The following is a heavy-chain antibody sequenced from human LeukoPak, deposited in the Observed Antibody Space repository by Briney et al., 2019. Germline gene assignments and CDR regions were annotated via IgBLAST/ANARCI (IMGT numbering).Heavy chain of an antibody. V-gene: IGHV4-39*01. Sequence: SETLSLTCTVSGGSISSSSYYWGWIRQPPGKGLEWIGSIFYIGSTYYNPSLKSRVTISVDTSKNQFSLKLSSVTAADTAVYYCVRLAFGGIAAVGDYWGQGTLVIVSS. CDR1: GGSISSSSYY. CDR2: IFYIGST. J-gene: IGHJ4*02. D-gene: IGHD6-13*01. CDR3: VRLAFGGIAAVGDY.